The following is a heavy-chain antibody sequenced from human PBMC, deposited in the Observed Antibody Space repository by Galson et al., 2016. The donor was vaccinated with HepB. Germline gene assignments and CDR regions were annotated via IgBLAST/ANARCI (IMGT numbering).Heavy chain of an antibody. CDR2: INPGVGIT. D-gene: IGHD3-3*01. CDR1: GYTFTTYY. CDR3: AGDLDWARQMFGVGGWFDP. V-gene: IGHV1-46*01. J-gene: IGHJ5*02. Sequence: SVKVSCKASGYTFTTYYIHWVRQAPGQGLEWMGIINPGVGITNYAQKFQGRVTMTSDTSTSTVYMELSSLRSEDTAVYYCAGDLDWARQMFGVGGWFDPWGQGTLVTVSS.